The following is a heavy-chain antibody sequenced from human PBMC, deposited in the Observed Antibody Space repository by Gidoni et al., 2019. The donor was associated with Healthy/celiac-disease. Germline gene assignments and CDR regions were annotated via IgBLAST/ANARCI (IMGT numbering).Heavy chain of an antibody. CDR3: ATNVEMATH. V-gene: IGHV3-23*01. Sequence: EVQLLESGGGLVQPGGSLSLSCAASGFTFRCYPMSWVRQAPGKGLEWVSAISGSGGSTYYADSVKGRFTIARDNSKNTLYLQMNSLRAEDTAVYYCATNVEMATHWGQGTLVTVSS. CDR2: ISGSGGST. J-gene: IGHJ4*02. CDR1: GFTFRCYP. D-gene: IGHD5-12*01.